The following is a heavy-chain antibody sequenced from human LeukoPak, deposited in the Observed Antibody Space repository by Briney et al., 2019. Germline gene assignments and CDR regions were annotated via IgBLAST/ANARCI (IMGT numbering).Heavy chain of an antibody. CDR1: GGSITNTNY. D-gene: IGHD3-10*01. J-gene: IGHJ4*02. V-gene: IGHV4-4*02. CDR2: VNLQGST. Sequence: SETLSLTCGVSGGSITNTNYWTWVRQPPGKGLEWIGEVNLQGSTNYNPSLMGRVAIAVDTSENHISLQLTSVTAADTAVYYCARRWFGEQEGDYWGQGTLVTVSS. CDR3: ARRWFGEQEGDY.